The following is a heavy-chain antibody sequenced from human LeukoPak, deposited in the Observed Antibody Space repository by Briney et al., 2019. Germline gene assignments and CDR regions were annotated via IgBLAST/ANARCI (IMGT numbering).Heavy chain of an antibody. CDR1: GGSISIYY. J-gene: IGHJ5*02. V-gene: IGHV4-59*01. D-gene: IGHD3-16*01. CDR2: IYNSGST. Sequence: SETLSLTCIVSGGSISIYYWNWIRQRPGKGLEWIGYIYNSGSTDYNPSLKRRVTISADTSKNQFSLKLTSVTAADTAVYYCARDRELGSWGQGILVTVSS. CDR3: ARDRELGS.